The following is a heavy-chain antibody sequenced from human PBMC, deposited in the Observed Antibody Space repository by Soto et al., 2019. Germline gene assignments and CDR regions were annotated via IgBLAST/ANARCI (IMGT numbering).Heavy chain of an antibody. Sequence: QVQLVQSGAEVKKPGSSVKVSCKASGGTFSTSAINWVRQAPGQGLEWMGGIIPIFGTANYVQKFQGRVTITADKSTSTADMELSSLRSEDTAVYYCARWSSSGWPYFDYWGQGTLVTVSS. CDR2: IIPIFGTA. D-gene: IGHD6-19*01. CDR3: ARWSSSGWPYFDY. CDR1: GGTFSTSA. J-gene: IGHJ4*02. V-gene: IGHV1-69*06.